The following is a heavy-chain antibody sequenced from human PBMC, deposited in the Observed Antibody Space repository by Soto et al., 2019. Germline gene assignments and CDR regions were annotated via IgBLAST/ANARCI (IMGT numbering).Heavy chain of an antibody. CDR3: ARARCSSGQCYYFDY. J-gene: IGHJ4*02. Sequence: EVQLVESGEGLVQPGGSLRLSCAAYGFTFSSYNIHWIRQAPGKGLEFVSAISRSGARTYYADSVKGRFTITRDNSKNTVWLQMGSLRAEDMAVYYCARARCSSGQCYYFDYWGRGALVSVSS. CDR2: ISRSGART. V-gene: IGHV3-64*02. D-gene: IGHD2-15*01. CDR1: GFTFSSYN.